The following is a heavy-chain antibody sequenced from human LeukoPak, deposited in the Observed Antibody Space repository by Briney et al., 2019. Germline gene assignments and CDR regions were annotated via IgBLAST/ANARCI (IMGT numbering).Heavy chain of an antibody. CDR3: ARDTSLHDAFDI. D-gene: IGHD2-2*01. V-gene: IGHV4-39*07. CDR2: IYYSGST. Sequence: PSETLSLTCTVSGGSISSSSYYWGWIRQPPGKGLEWIGSIYYSGSTYYNPSLKSRVTISVDTSKNQFSLKLSSVTAADTAVYYCARDTSLHDAFDIWGQGTMVTVSS. J-gene: IGHJ3*02. CDR1: GGSISSSSYY.